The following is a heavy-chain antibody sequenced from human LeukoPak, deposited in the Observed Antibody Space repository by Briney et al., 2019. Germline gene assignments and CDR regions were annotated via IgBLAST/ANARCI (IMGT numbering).Heavy chain of an antibody. CDR1: GFTFSSYG. CDR2: ISYDGSNK. CDR3: AKGLRNYVHFDY. J-gene: IGHJ4*02. V-gene: IGHV3-30*18. D-gene: IGHD1-7*01. Sequence: GGSLRLSCAASGFTFSSYGMHWVRQAPGKGLEWVAVISYDGSNKYYADSVKGRFTISRDNSKNTLYLQMNSLRAEDTAVYYCAKGLRNYVHFDYWGQGTLVTVSS.